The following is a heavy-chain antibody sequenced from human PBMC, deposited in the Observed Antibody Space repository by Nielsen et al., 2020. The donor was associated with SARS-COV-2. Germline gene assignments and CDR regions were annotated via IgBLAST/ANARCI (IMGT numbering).Heavy chain of an antibody. CDR2: INSDSGNT. Sequence: WVRQAPGQRLEWMGWINSDSGNTKYSQKFRGRVTITRDMSTSTAYMELSSLRSEDTAVYYCAAEPDLRYGSGPHYWGQGTLVTVSS. J-gene: IGHJ4*02. CDR3: AAEPDLRYGSGPHY. V-gene: IGHV1-58*01. D-gene: IGHD3-10*01.